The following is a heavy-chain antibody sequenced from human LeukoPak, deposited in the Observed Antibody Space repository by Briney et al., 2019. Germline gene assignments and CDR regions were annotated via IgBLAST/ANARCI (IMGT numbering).Heavy chain of an antibody. CDR1: GYTFTSYG. V-gene: IGHV1-18*01. Sequence: GASVKVSCKASGYTFTSYGISWVRQAPGQGLEWMGWISAYNGNTNYAQKLQGRVTMTTDTSTSTAYMELRSLRSDDTAVYYCARDLVEATQGTWCAFDIWGQGTMVTVSS. CDR2: ISAYNGNT. J-gene: IGHJ3*02. D-gene: IGHD1-26*01. CDR3: ARDLVEATQGTWCAFDI.